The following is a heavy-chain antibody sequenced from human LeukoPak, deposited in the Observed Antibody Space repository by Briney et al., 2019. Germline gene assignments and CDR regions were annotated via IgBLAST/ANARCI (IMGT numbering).Heavy chain of an antibody. D-gene: IGHD3-16*01. J-gene: IGHJ6*02. CDR1: GGAISSYY. Sequence: PSETLSLTCTVSGGAISSYYWSWIRQPPREGLGWIGDIYCSGSTNDNPSRKSRVTISVDTSKNQFSLKVSTVTAADTAVYYCARQGLQGSYYYYGFDVWGQGTTVTVSS. CDR3: ARQGLQGSYYYYGFDV. V-gene: IGHV4-59*08. CDR2: IYCSGST.